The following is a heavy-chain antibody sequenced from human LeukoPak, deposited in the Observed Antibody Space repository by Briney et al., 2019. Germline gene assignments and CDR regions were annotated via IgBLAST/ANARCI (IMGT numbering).Heavy chain of an antibody. V-gene: IGHV3-21*01. CDR3: ARDGDILTGYYFDY. D-gene: IGHD3-9*01. J-gene: IGHJ4*02. CDR1: GFTFSSYS. CDR2: IISSGTYI. Sequence: GGSLRLSCAASGFTFSSYSMNWVRQAPGKGLEWVSSIISSGTYIYYADSVKGRFTISRDNARNSLSLQMNSLRVEDTAVYYCARDGDILTGYYFDYWGQGTLVTVSS.